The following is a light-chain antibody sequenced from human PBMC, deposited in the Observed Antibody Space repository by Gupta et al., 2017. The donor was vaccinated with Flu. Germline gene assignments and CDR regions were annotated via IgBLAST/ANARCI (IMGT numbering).Light chain of an antibody. Sequence: DIQLTQSPSSLSASVGDRVTITCQASQDISNYLNWYQQKPGKAPYLLIYDASNLETGFPSRFSGSGSGTDFTFTISSLQPEDIATYYCQQYDNPYSFGQGTKLETK. V-gene: IGKV1-33*01. CDR2: DAS. CDR1: QDISNY. CDR3: QQYDNPYS. J-gene: IGKJ2*03.